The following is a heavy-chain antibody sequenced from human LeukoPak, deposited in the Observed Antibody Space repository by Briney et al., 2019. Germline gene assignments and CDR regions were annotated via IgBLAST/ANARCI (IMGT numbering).Heavy chain of an antibody. CDR3: ARDRYSGYEPPPIDY. CDR1: GFTFSSYS. Sequence: GGSLRLSCAASGFTFSSYSMNWVRQAPGKGLEWGSSISSSSSYIYYADSVKGRFTISRDNAKNSLYLQMNSLRAEDTAVYYCARDRYSGYEPPPIDYWGQGTLVTVSS. V-gene: IGHV3-21*01. CDR2: ISSSSSYI. D-gene: IGHD5-12*01. J-gene: IGHJ4*02.